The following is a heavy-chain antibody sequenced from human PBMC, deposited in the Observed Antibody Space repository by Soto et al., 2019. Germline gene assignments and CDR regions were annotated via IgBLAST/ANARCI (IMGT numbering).Heavy chain of an antibody. Sequence: QVQLQQWGAGLLKPSETLSLTCAVYGGSFSGYYWSWIRQPPGKGLEWIGEINHSGSTNYNPSLKSRVTISVDTSKNQFSLKLSSVTAADTAVYYCARGIYCSSTSCLNWFDPWGQGTLVTVSS. CDR1: GGSFSGYY. J-gene: IGHJ5*02. CDR3: ARGIYCSSTSCLNWFDP. V-gene: IGHV4-34*01. CDR2: INHSGST. D-gene: IGHD2-2*01.